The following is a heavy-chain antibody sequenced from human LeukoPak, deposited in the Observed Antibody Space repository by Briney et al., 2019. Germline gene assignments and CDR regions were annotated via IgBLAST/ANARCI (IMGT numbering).Heavy chain of an antibody. J-gene: IGHJ4*02. CDR2: IFPIFGTA. D-gene: IGHD3-22*01. CDR1: GGTFSSYA. V-gene: IGHV1-69*01. CDR3: ARVGDTYYYDSSGYYYFDY. Sequence: SVKVSRKASGGTFSSYAISWVRQAPGQGLEWMGGIFPIFGTANYAQKFQGRVTITADESTSTAYMEPSSLRSEDTAVYYCARVGDTYYYDSSGYYYFDYWGQGTLVTVSS.